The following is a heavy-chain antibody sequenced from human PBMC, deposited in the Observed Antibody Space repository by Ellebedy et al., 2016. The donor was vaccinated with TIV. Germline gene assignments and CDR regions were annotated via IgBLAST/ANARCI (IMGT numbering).Heavy chain of an antibody. J-gene: IGHJ6*02. D-gene: IGHD6-6*01. V-gene: IGHV3-30-3*01. CDR2: ISYDGSNQ. CDR3: ARRPNYYGMDV. Sequence: GESLKISCAASGFTFSYYAMHWVRQAPGKGLEWVALISYDGSNQYYADSVKGRFTISRDNSKNTLYLQMNSLRAEDTAVYYCARRPNYYGMDVWGQGTTVTVSS. CDR1: GFTFSYYA.